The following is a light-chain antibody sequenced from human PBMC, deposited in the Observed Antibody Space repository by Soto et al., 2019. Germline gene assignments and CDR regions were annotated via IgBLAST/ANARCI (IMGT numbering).Light chain of an antibody. Sequence: EIVLTQSPGTLSLSQGDRANLSCRASQSVSSNYFAWYQQKPGQAPRLLIHGASTRATGIPDRFSGSGSGTDFTLTISRLETEDFAVYYCQQHGSSPLITFGQGTRLEIK. CDR2: GAS. V-gene: IGKV3-20*01. J-gene: IGKJ5*01. CDR1: QSVSSNY. CDR3: QQHGSSPLIT.